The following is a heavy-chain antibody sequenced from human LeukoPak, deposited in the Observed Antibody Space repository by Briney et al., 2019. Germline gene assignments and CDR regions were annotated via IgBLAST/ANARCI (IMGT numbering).Heavy chain of an antibody. CDR3: ARVIRVAVAGGFDY. J-gene: IGHJ4*02. D-gene: IGHD6-19*01. V-gene: IGHV3-48*03. CDR1: GFTFSSYE. CDR2: ISSSGSTI. Sequence: GGSLRLSCVASGFTFSSYEMNWVRQAPGKGLEWVSYISSSGSTIYYADSVKGRFTISRDNAKNSLYLQMNNLRAEDTAVYYCARVIRVAVAGGFDYWGQGTLVTVSS.